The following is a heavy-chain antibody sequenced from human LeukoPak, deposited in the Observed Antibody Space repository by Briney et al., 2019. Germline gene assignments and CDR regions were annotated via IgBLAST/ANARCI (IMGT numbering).Heavy chain of an antibody. D-gene: IGHD1-26*01. CDR1: GFTFSSYA. CDR3: AKGGELLDY. J-gene: IGHJ4*02. CDR2: ISGSGGST. Sequence: GGSLILSCAASGFTFSSYAMRWVRQAPGKGLEWVSAISGSGGSTYYADSVKGRFTISRDNSKNTLYLQMNSLTAEDTAVYYCAKGGELLDYWGQGTLVTVSS. V-gene: IGHV3-23*01.